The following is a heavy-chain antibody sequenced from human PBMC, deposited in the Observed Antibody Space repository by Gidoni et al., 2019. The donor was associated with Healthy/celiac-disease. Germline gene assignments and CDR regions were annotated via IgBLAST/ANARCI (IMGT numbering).Heavy chain of an antibody. V-gene: IGHV3-66*01. D-gene: IGHD2-2*01. CDR2: IYSGGST. Sequence: EVQLVESGGGLVQPGGSLRLSCAASGFTVSSHYMSWVRQAPGKVLEWVSVIYSGGSTYYADSVKGRFTISRDNSKNTLYLQMNSLRAEDTAVYYCARFVVPAAMSKPNWFDPWGQGTLVTVSS. CDR3: ARFVVPAAMSKPNWFDP. CDR1: GFTVSSHY. J-gene: IGHJ5*02.